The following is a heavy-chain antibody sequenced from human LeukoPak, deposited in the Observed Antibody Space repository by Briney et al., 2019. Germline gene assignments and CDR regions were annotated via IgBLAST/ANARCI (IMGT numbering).Heavy chain of an antibody. D-gene: IGHD4-23*01. CDR3: ARVSRGNSVGGDY. Sequence: SETLSLTCTVSGGSISTYFWSWIRQPPGEGLEWIGYVYYSGSTNYNPSLKSRVTISLDTSKNQFSLKLSSVTAADTAMYYCARVSRGNSVGGDYWGQGTLDSVFS. CDR2: VYYSGST. CDR1: GGSISTYF. J-gene: IGHJ4*02. V-gene: IGHV4-59*01.